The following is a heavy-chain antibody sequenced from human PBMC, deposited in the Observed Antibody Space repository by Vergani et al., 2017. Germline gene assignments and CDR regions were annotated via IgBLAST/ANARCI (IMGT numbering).Heavy chain of an antibody. CDR3: ARDLGYSGDDYDSTEGDYYYYGMDV. D-gene: IGHD5-12*01. CDR1: GVTFSSYA. J-gene: IGHJ6*02. Sequence: QVQLVQSGAEVKKPGSSVKVSCKASGVTFSSYAISWVRQAPGQGLEWMGRIIPIFGTANYAQKFQGRVTITADESTSTAYMELSSLRSEDTAVYYCARDLGYSGDDYDSTEGDYYYYGMDVWGQGTTVTVSS. V-gene: IGHV1-69*13. CDR2: IIPIFGTA.